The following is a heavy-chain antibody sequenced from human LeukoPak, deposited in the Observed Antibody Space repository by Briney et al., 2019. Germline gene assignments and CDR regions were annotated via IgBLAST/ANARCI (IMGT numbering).Heavy chain of an antibody. V-gene: IGHV4-30-4*08. J-gene: IGHJ4*02. D-gene: IGHD2-2*02. Sequence: TSQTLSLTCTVSGGSISSGDYYWSWIRQPPGKGLEWIGYIYYSGSTYYNPSLKSRVTISVDTSKNQFSLKLSSVTAADTAVYYCAREVEGYCSSTSCYNYWGQGTLVTASS. CDR1: GGSISSGDYY. CDR2: IYYSGST. CDR3: AREVEGYCSSTSCYNY.